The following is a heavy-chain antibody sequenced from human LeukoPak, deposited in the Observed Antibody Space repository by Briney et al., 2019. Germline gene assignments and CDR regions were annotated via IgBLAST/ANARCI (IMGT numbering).Heavy chain of an antibody. D-gene: IGHD3-16*02. CDR3: ARVWRLGELSH. Sequence: PSETLSLTCTVSGGSISSSSYYWGWIRQPPGKGLEWIGSIYYSGSTYYNPSLKSRVTISVDTSKNQFSLKLSSVTAADTAVYYCARVWRLGELSHWGQGTLVTVSS. CDR2: IYYSGST. CDR1: GGSISSSSYY. V-gene: IGHV4-39*07. J-gene: IGHJ4*02.